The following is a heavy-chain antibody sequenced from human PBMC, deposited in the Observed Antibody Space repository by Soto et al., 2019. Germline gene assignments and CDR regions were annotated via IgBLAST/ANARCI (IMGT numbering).Heavy chain of an antibody. Sequence: QVQLVESGGGVVQPGRSLRLSCAASGFTFSSYAIHWVRQAPGKGLQWVAVISYDGSNKYYADSVKGRFTISRDNSKNTLYLQMNSLRAEDTAIYYCARDSESAYDSGGPLGYWGQGTLVTVSS. CDR2: ISYDGSNK. V-gene: IGHV3-30-3*01. J-gene: IGHJ4*02. CDR1: GFTFSSYA. D-gene: IGHD5-12*01. CDR3: ARDSESAYDSGGPLGY.